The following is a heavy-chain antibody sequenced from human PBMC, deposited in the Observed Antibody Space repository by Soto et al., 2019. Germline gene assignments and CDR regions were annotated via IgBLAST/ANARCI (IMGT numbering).Heavy chain of an antibody. CDR2: IRGGGSTK. J-gene: IGHJ4*02. CDR1: GFTFSSYA. CDR3: AKTPRYCSGTSCYAGYFEY. Sequence: GGSLRLSCAASGFTFSSYAMHWVRQAPGKGLEWVAAIRGGGSTKYYADSVKGRFTISRDNSKNTLYLQMNSLRVEDTAVYYCAKTPRYCSGTSCYAGYFEYWGQGTLVTVSS. V-gene: IGHV3-23*01. D-gene: IGHD2-2*01.